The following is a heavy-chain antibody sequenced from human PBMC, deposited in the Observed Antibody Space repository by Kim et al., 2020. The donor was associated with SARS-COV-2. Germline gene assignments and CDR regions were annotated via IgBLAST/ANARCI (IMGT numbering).Heavy chain of an antibody. J-gene: IGHJ4*01. V-gene: IGHV4-34*01. Sequence: SETLSLTCAVYGGSFSGYYWSWIRQPPGKGLEWIGEINHSGSTNYNPSLKSRVTISVDTSKNQFSLKLSSVTAADTAVYYCARGLDSSGYYVSRVNDYWG. D-gene: IGHD3-22*01. CDR1: GGSFSGYY. CDR3: ARGLDSSGYYVSRVNDY. CDR2: INHSGST.